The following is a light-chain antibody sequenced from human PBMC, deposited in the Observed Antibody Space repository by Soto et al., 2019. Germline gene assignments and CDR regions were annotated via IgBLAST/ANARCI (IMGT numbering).Light chain of an antibody. CDR2: DAS. V-gene: IGKV3-11*01. CDR3: QQRSSWPRT. J-gene: IGKJ2*01. CDR1: QSVSSY. Sequence: IVLTQSPATLSLSPGERATLSCRASQSVSSYLAWYQQKPGQTPRLLIYDASNRATGIPARFSGSGSGTDFTLTISSLEPEDFAVYYCQQRSSWPRTFGQGTNLETK.